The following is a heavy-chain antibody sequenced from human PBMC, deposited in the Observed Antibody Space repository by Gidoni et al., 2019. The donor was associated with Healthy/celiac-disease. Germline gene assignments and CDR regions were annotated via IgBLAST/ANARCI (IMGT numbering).Heavy chain of an antibody. CDR2: INSDGSST. CDR1: GFTFSSYW. V-gene: IGHV3-74*01. J-gene: IGHJ4*02. CDR3: ARDLPNYYDSSGLGPFDY. D-gene: IGHD3-22*01. Sequence: EVQLVESGGGLVQPGGSLRLSCAASGFTFSSYWMHWVRQAPGKGLVWVSRINSDGSSTSYADSVKGRFTISRDNAKNTLYLQMNSLRAEDTAVYYCARDLPNYYDSSGLGPFDYWGQGTLVTVSS.